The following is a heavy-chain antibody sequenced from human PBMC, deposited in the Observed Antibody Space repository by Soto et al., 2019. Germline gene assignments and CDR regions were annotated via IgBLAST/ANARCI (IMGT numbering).Heavy chain of an antibody. J-gene: IGHJ6*02. CDR3: ARRPSKYYGLDV. V-gene: IGHV5-51*01. CDR2: IYSYDSDT. CDR1: GYTFTNYW. Sequence: PGESLKISCKGSGYTFTNYWIGWVRQMPGKGLEWMGMIYSYDSDTRYSPSFQGQVTISADKSINTAYLQWSSLKASDTAIYYCARRPSKYYGLDVWGQGTTVTVSS.